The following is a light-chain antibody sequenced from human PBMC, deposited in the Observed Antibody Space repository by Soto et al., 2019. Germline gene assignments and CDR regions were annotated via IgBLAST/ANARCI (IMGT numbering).Light chain of an antibody. J-gene: IGKJ5*01. CDR3: QQRSNWPPIT. Sequence: EIMVTQSPAPPSVSPGEKGTPSLRASRNVDSKLAWYMQKPGQSPRLLISGASTRATGIPARFRGSGSGTDFTLTISSLEPEDFAVYYCQQRSNWPPITFGQGTRLEIK. CDR1: RNVDSK. CDR2: GAS. V-gene: IGKV3-11*01.